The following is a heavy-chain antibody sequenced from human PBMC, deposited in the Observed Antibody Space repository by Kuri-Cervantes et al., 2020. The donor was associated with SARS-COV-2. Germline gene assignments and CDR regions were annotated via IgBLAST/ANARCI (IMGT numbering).Heavy chain of an antibody. Sequence: ASVKVSCKASGYTFTGYYMHWVRQAPGQGLEWMGWINPNSGGTNYAQKFQGRVTMTRDTSISTAYMELSRLRSDDTAVYYCATDQGGWKGFDYWGQGTLVTVSS. CDR1: GYTFTGYY. D-gene: IGHD1-1*01. V-gene: IGHV1-2*02. CDR3: ATDQGGWKGFDY. J-gene: IGHJ4*02. CDR2: INPNSGGT.